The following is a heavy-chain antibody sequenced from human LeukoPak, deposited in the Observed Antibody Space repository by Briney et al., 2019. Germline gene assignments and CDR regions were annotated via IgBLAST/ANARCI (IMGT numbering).Heavy chain of an antibody. CDR2: IYSGGST. V-gene: IGHV3-66*01. CDR3: ARDLDGSGSDY. Sequence: GGSLRLSCAASGFTVTINYMSWVRQAPGKGLEWVSVIYSGGSTYYADSVKGRFTISRDNSKNTLYLQMNRLRAEDTAVYYCARDLDGSGSDYWGQGTLVTVSS. J-gene: IGHJ4*02. CDR1: GFTVTINY. D-gene: IGHD6-19*01.